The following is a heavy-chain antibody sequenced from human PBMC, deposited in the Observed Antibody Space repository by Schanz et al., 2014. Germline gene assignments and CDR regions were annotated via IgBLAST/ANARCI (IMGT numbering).Heavy chain of an antibody. V-gene: IGHV3-48*01. D-gene: IGHD5-18*01. CDR3: ARVALPGYSSPRDAFDI. J-gene: IGHJ3*02. CDR1: GFTFSSYS. Sequence: EVQLVESGGGLVQPGGSLRLSCTASGFTFSSYSMNWVRQAPGKGLEWVSYVSRSTPDIYYADSVKGRFTMSRDNAKNSLYLQMNGLRAEDTAVYYCARVALPGYSSPRDAFDIWGQGTMXTVSS. CDR2: VSRSTPDI.